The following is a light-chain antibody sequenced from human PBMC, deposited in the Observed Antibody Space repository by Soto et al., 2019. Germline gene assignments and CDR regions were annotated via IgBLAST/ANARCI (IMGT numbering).Light chain of an antibody. CDR1: QSVTSSY. CDR2: GAS. Sequence: EIVLTQSPGTLSLSPGYRATLSCRASQSVTSSYLAWYQQKPGQAPRLLIYGASSRATGIPDRFSGSGSGTDLTLTISRLEPEDFAVYYCQQYDSSPETFGQGTQVDI. V-gene: IGKV3-20*01. J-gene: IGKJ1*01. CDR3: QQYDSSPET.